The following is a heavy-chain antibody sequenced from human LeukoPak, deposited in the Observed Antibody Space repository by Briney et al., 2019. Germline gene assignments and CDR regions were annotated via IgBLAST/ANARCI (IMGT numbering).Heavy chain of an antibody. V-gene: IGHV3-20*04. CDR1: GFTFDDYG. J-gene: IGHJ6*03. CDR3: ARDAVDTAMVRHYYYYYMDV. CDR2: INWNGGST. D-gene: IGHD5-18*01. Sequence: GGSLRLSCAASGFTFDDYGMSWVRQAPGKWLEWVSGINWNGGSTGYADSVKGRFTISRDNAKNSLYLQMNSLRAEDTALYYCARDAVDTAMVRHYYYYYMDVWGKGTTVTVSS.